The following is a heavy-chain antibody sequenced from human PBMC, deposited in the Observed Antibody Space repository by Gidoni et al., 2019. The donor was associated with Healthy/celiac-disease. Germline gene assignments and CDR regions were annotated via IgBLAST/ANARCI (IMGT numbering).Heavy chain of an antibody. CDR3: ASGGLYCGGDCYDY. V-gene: IGHV4-39*01. D-gene: IGHD2-21*02. J-gene: IGHJ4*02. CDR1: GGSISSSCYY. Sequence: QLQLQESGPGLVKPSETLSLTCTVSGGSISSSCYYWGWIRQPPGKGLEWIGSIYYSGSTYYNPSLKSRVTISVDTSKNQFSLKLSSVTAADTAVYYCASGGLYCGGDCYDYWGQGTLVTVSS. CDR2: IYYSGST.